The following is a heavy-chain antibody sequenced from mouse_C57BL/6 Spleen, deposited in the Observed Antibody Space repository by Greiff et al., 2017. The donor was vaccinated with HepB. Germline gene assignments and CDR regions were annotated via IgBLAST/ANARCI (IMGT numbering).Heavy chain of an antibody. Sequence: EVQLVESGGGLVKPGGSLKLSCAASGFTFSDYGMHWVRQAPEKGLEWVAYISSGSSTIYYADTVKGRFTISRDNAKNTMFLQMTSLRSEDTAMYYCARGDCYPSYWGQGTLVTVSA. D-gene: IGHD2-3*01. J-gene: IGHJ3*01. CDR2: ISSGSSTI. CDR1: GFTFSDYG. CDR3: ARGDCYPSY. V-gene: IGHV5-17*01.